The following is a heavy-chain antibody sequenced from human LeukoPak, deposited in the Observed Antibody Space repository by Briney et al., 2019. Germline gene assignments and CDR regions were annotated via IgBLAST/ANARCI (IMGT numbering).Heavy chain of an antibody. CDR1: GFTFSTYG. V-gene: IGHV3-30*18. CDR3: VKSAGKDGYRDVFDI. CDR2: ISYDGSNI. Sequence: GWSLRLSCVASGFTFSTYGIHWVRQAPGTGLEWVAVISYDGSNIHYADSVKGRITISRDIFKNTLYLQMNSLRAEDTAVYHCVKSAGKDGYRDVFDIWGQGTVVTVSS. D-gene: IGHD5-24*01. J-gene: IGHJ3*02.